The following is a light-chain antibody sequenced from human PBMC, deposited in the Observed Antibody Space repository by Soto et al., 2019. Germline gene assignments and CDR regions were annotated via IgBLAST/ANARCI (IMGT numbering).Light chain of an antibody. CDR3: QQTYSELVYT. J-gene: IGKJ2*01. CDR1: QSIFNY. V-gene: IGKV1-39*01. Sequence: DIPMTQSPSSLSASVGDRVTITCRSSQSIFNYLNWYQQKPGKAPEVLIYAVFSLQIGVPSRFAGSGSGTDFTLTITDLRPEDSATYYCQQTYSELVYTFGRGTKLEIK. CDR2: AVF.